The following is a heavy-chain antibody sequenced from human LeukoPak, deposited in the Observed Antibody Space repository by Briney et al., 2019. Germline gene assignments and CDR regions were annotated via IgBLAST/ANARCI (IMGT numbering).Heavy chain of an antibody. J-gene: IGHJ4*02. D-gene: IGHD2-15*01. Sequence: PSETLSLTCTVSGGTIGTYYWSWIRQPPGKGLEYLGYIYHTGTTSYNPSLKSRVTISVDTSKNQFSLRLSSVTAADTALYYCARSPGLGYSGGSCHFDYWGQGTLVTVSS. V-gene: IGHV4-59*08. CDR3: ARSPGLGYSGGSCHFDY. CDR1: GGTIGTYY. CDR2: IYHTGTT.